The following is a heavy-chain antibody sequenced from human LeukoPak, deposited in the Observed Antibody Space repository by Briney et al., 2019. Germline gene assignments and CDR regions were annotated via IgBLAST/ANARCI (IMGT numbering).Heavy chain of an antibody. CDR3: ASHYDFWSAFFDY. CDR1: GGTFSSYA. J-gene: IGHJ4*02. V-gene: IGHV1-69*05. D-gene: IGHD3-3*01. Sequence: ASVKVSCKASGGTFSSYAISWVRQAPGQGLEWMGGIIPIFGTANYAQKFQGRVTITTDESTSTAYMELSSLRSEDTAVYYCASHYDFWSAFFDYWGQGTLVTVSS. CDR2: IIPIFGTA.